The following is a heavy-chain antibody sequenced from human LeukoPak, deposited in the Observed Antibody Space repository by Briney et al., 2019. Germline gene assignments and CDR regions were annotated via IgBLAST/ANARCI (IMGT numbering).Heavy chain of an antibody. V-gene: IGHV3-30-3*01. D-gene: IGHD2-21*02. CDR2: ISYDGSNK. CDR1: GFTFSSYA. J-gene: IGHJ4*02. Sequence: PGRSLRLSCAASGFTFSSYAMHGVRQAPGKGLEWVAVISYDGSNKYYADSVKGRFTISRDNSKNTLYLQMNSLRAEDTAVYYCASDSYCGGDCYSANDYWGQGTLVTVSS. CDR3: ASDSYCGGDCYSANDY.